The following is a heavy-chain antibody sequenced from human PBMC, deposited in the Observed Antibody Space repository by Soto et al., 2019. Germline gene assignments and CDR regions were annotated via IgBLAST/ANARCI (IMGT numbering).Heavy chain of an antibody. V-gene: IGHV3-53*02. CDR2: IYNGGGT. CDR3: ASTRGSSYDY. D-gene: IGHD6-6*01. J-gene: IGHJ4*02. CDR1: GFTVSGNY. Sequence: EVQLVETGGGLIQPGGSLRLSCAASGFTVSGNYMSWVGQAPGKGLEWVSVIYNGGGTDYADSVKGRFTISRDNSKNTLYLQMNSLRAEDTAVYYCASTRGSSYDYWGQGTLVTVSS.